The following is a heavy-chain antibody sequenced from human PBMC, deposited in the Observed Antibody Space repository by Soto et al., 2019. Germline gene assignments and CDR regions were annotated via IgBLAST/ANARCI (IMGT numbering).Heavy chain of an antibody. D-gene: IGHD2-15*01. J-gene: IGHJ4*02. V-gene: IGHV3-74*01. Sequence: PGGSLRLSCAASGFTFSSYWMHWVRQAPGKGLVWVSRINSDGSSTSYADSVKGRFTISRDNAKNTLYLQMNSLRAEDTAVYYCARNPAPRYCSGGSCYGVFDYWGQGTLVTVSS. CDR1: GFTFSSYW. CDR3: ARNPAPRYCSGGSCYGVFDY. CDR2: INSDGSST.